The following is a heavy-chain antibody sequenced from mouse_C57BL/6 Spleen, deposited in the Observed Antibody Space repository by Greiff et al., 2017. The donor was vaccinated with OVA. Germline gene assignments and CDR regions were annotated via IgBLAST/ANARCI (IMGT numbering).Heavy chain of an antibody. J-gene: IGHJ1*03. V-gene: IGHV1-69*01. CDR2: IDPSDSYT. CDR1: GYTFTSYW. CDR3: ARSRRGYGSSYRNWYFDV. D-gene: IGHD1-1*01. Sequence: QVQLQQPGAELVMPGASVKLSCKASGYTFTSYWMHWVKQRPGQGLEWIGEIDPSDSYTNYNQKFKGKSTLTVDKSSSTAYMQLSSLTSEDSAVYYCARSRRGYGSSYRNWYFDVWGTGTTVTVSS.